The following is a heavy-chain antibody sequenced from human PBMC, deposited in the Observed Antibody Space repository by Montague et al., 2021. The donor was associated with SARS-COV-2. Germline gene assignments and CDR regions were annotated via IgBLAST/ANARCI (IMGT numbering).Heavy chain of an antibody. J-gene: IGHJ2*01. Sequence: SETLSLTCSVSGGSIRTSDYYWGWIRQPPGKGLEWIGTIDYSGYTYYNPSLKSRVTISIDKSKNQFSLKLSSVTAADTAVYYCAREFRTYGYGGQYWYFDLWGRGTLVTVSS. CDR2: IDYSGYT. V-gene: IGHV4-39*07. CDR3: AREFRTYGYGGQYWYFDL. CDR1: GGSIRTSDYY. D-gene: IGHD3-10*01.